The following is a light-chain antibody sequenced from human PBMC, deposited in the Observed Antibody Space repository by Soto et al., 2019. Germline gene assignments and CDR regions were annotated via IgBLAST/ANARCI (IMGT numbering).Light chain of an antibody. Sequence: EIVLTQSPATLSLSPGESATLSCRASQSVSSYLAWYQQKPGQAPRLLIYDASNRATGIPARFSGSGSGTDCTLTISSLEPEDFAVYYCQQRSNWPRTFGQGTKLEIK. CDR3: QQRSNWPRT. J-gene: IGKJ2*01. CDR1: QSVSSY. CDR2: DAS. V-gene: IGKV3-11*01.